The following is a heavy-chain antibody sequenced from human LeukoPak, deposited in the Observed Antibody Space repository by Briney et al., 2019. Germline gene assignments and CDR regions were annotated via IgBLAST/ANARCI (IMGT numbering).Heavy chain of an antibody. D-gene: IGHD4-17*01. V-gene: IGHV3-21*01. CDR3: ARSGDYGWFDP. CDR2: ISSSSSYI. J-gene: IGHJ5*02. CDR1: GFTFSSYS. Sequence: GGSLRLSSAASGFTFSSYSMNWVRQAPGKGLEWVSSISSSSSYIYYADSVKGRFTISRDNAKNSLYLQMNSLRAEDTAVYYCARSGDYGWFDPWGQGTLVTVSS.